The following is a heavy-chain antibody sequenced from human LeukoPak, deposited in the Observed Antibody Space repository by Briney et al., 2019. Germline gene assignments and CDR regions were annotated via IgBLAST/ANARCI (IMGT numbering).Heavy chain of an antibody. V-gene: IGHV4-39*01. CDR2: IYYSGST. J-gene: IGHJ4*02. D-gene: IGHD3-22*01. Sequence: SETLSLTCTVSGGSISSSSYYWGWIRQPPGKGLEWIGRIYYSGSTYYNPSLKRRTTISVDTSKNQFSLMLSPVTDADTAEYYCARHPSFEEWLLLFYFDYWGQGTLVTVSS. CDR1: GGSISSSSYY. CDR3: ARHPSFEEWLLLFYFDY.